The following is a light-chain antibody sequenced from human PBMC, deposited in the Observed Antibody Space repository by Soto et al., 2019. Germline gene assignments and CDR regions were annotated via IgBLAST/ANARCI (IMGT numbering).Light chain of an antibody. Sequence: EIVLTQSPATLSLSPGERATLSCRASQSVSTYLAWYQQKPGQAPRLLIYDASNRATGIPARFRGSGSGTDFTLTISSLEPEDFAIYYCQQRLIWLTFGGGTKVDIK. V-gene: IGKV3-11*01. CDR3: QQRLIWLT. CDR2: DAS. CDR1: QSVSTY. J-gene: IGKJ4*01.